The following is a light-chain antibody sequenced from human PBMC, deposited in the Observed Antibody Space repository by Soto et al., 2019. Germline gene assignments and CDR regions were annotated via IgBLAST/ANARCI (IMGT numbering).Light chain of an antibody. Sequence: SVLTQPPSASGSPGQSVAISCTGTSSGVGAYNYVCWYQQHPGKAPKLMIYEVNKRPSGVPDRFSGSKSGNTASLTVSGLQAEDEADYYSSSYAANDNVVFGGGTKLTVL. CDR2: EVN. V-gene: IGLV2-8*01. CDR3: SSYAANDNVV. J-gene: IGLJ2*01. CDR1: SSGVGAYNY.